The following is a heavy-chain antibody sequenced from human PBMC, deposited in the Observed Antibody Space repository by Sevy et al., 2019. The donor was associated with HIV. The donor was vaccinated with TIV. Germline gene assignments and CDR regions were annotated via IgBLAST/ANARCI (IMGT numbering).Heavy chain of an antibody. CDR2: IYYSGST. D-gene: IGHD4-17*01. Sequence: SETLSLTCTVSGGSISSHQWSWIRQSPGKGLEWIGYIYYSGSTNYSPSLKSRVTISVDTSKNQFSLKLSSVTAADTAVYYCARADYGDYVGWFDPWGQGTLVTVSS. CDR1: GGSISSHQ. CDR3: ARADYGDYVGWFDP. J-gene: IGHJ5*02. V-gene: IGHV4-59*11.